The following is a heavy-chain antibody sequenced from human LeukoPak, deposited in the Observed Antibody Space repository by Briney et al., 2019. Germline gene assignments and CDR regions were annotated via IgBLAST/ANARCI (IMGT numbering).Heavy chain of an antibody. J-gene: IGHJ4*02. CDR2: ISWNSGSI. V-gene: IGHV3-9*01. Sequence: GGSLRPSCAASGSTFDDYAMHWVRHAPGKGLEWVSGISWNSGSIGYADSVKGRFTISRDNAKNSLYLQMNSLRAEDTALYYCAKSRIAVLFELFDYWGQGTLVTVSS. CDR3: AKSRIAVLFELFDY. CDR1: GSTFDDYA. D-gene: IGHD6-19*01.